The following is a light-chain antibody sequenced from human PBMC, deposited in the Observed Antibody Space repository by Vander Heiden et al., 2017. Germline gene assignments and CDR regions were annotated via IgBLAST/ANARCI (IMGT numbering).Light chain of an antibody. CDR3: QQTDSTPTT. J-gene: IGKJ2*01. V-gene: IGKV1-39*01. CDR2: AAS. CDR1: QSISSY. Sequence: IQMTQSPSSLSASVGDRVAITCRASQSISSYLNWYQQKPGKAPKLLLYAASSLQSGVPSRFSGSGSGTDFTLTISRLQPEDFATYSCQQTDSTPTTFGQGTKVEIK.